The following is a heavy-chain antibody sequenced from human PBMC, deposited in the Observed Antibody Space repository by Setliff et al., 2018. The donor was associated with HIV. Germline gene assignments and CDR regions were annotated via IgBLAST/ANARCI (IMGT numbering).Heavy chain of an antibody. J-gene: IGHJ3*02. CDR2: IYTSGST. V-gene: IGHV4-61*09. CDR1: GGSISSGSYY. D-gene: IGHD2-15*01. Sequence: SETLSLTCTVSGGSISSGSYYWSWIRQPAGKGLEWIGHIYTSGSTNYNPSLRSRVTISVDTSKNQFSLKLSSVTAADTAVYYCARARLYCSGGSCYSVGPNDVFDIWGQGTMVTVSS. CDR3: ARARLYCSGGSCYSVGPNDVFDI.